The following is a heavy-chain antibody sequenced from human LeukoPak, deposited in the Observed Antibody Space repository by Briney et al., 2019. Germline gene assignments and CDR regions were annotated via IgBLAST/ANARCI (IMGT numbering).Heavy chain of an antibody. Sequence: SETLSLTCSVSGGSINTYYWSWIRQTPGKGLEWIGFIYYTGSTNYSPSLKSRVTMSVDTYKSQFSLKLPSVTAADTALYYCARGANRLDSWGRGTLVTVSS. CDR2: IYYTGST. CDR1: GGSINTYY. J-gene: IGHJ4*02. CDR3: ARGANRLDS. V-gene: IGHV4-59*12. D-gene: IGHD1-14*01.